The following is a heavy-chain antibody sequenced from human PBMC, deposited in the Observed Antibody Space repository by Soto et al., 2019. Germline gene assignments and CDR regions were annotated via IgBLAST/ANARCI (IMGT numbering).Heavy chain of an antibody. V-gene: IGHV3-30-3*01. J-gene: IGHJ4*02. CDR2: ISFDGINK. CDR3: ARDPTVTAIFGVAMFDY. CDR1: GFTFTSYA. D-gene: IGHD3-3*01. Sequence: ESGGGVVQPGRSLRLSCAASGFTFTSYAMHWVRQAPGKGLEWVAVISFDGINKYYADSVKGRFTISRDDSRNTLYLQMNSLRADDTAVYYCARDPTVTAIFGVAMFDYWGQGTLVTVSS.